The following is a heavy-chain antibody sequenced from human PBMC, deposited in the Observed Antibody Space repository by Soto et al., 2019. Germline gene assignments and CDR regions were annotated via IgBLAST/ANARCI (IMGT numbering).Heavy chain of an antibody. D-gene: IGHD6-25*01. Sequence: SETLFLTCTVSGGSISRYYWSWIRLPPGKGLEWIGYIYYSGSTIYNPSLKSRVTISVDTSKNQFSLKLSSVTAADTAVYYCARPHGGSSGWDNWFDPWGEGTLVTVSS. CDR1: GGSISRYY. V-gene: IGHV4-59*01. CDR2: IYYSGST. CDR3: ARPHGGSSGWDNWFDP. J-gene: IGHJ5*02.